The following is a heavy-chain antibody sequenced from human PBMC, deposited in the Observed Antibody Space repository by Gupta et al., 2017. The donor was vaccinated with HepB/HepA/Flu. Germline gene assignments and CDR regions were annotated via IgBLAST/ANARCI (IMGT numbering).Heavy chain of an antibody. V-gene: IGHV3-74*01. CDR3: TRGRYYGMDV. CDR2: INMDGSDT. Sequence: VQPGGSLRVSCAASGYTYSSHWMHWVRQAPGKGLVWVSGINMDGSDTTYADSVKGRFTISRDNAKNTLYLEMNSLRVEDMAVYHCTRGRYYGMDVWGQGTTVTVSS. J-gene: IGHJ6*02. CDR1: GYTYSSHW.